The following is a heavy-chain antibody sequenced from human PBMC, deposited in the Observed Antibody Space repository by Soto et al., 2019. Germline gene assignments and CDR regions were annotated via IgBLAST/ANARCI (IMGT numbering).Heavy chain of an antibody. J-gene: IGHJ6*02. CDR1: GYSFTDCH. CDR2: INPKSGGT. D-gene: IGHD2-8*01. CDR3: ARGDSTDCSNGVCSFFYNHDMDV. Sequence: ASVKVSCKASGYSFTDCHIHWVRQAPGQGLEWLGRINPKSGGTSTAQKFQGWVTMTTDTSISTASMELTRLTSDDTVIYYCARGDSTDCSNGVCSFFYNHDMDVWGQGTTVTVSS. V-gene: IGHV1-2*05.